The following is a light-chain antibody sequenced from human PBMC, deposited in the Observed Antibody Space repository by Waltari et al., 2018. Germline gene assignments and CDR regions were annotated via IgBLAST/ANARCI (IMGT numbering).Light chain of an antibody. V-gene: IGLV3-19*01. CDR1: GLRTFY. CDR3: NTRDISGDHLV. Sequence: SSEMTQEPAVSVALGQTVRITCQGGGLRTFYANWYQQKPGQAPLLVIYDENNRPSGIPDRFAGPRSGHTASLTISGAQAEDEADYYCNTRDISGDHLVFGSGTKVTVL. J-gene: IGLJ1*01. CDR2: DEN.